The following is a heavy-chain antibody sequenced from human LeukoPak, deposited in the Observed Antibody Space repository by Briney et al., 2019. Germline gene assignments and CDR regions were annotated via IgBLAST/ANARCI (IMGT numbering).Heavy chain of an antibody. D-gene: IGHD6-19*01. CDR1: GGSISSYY. V-gene: IGHV4-4*07. CDR3: ARAPKQYSSGWYYFDY. CDR2: IYTSGST. Sequence: SETLSLTCTVSGGSISSYYWSWIRQPAGKGLEWIGRIYTSGSTNYNPSLKSRVTMSVDTSKNQFSLKLSSVTAADTAVYYCARAPKQYSSGWYYFDYWGQGTLVTVSS. J-gene: IGHJ4*02.